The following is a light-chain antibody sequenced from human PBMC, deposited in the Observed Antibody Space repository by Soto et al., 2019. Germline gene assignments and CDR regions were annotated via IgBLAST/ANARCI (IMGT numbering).Light chain of an antibody. CDR3: KQYNDWPRT. Sequence: EFVFTQSPGTLSLSPGERATLSCRASQTVRNNYLAWYQQKPGQAPRLLIYGAYTTATDVPPRFSGGGSGTEFTLTIRNLQSEEFAVYYCKQYNDWPRTVGQGTRLEIK. V-gene: IGKV3-15*01. CDR1: QTVRNN. J-gene: IGKJ5*01. CDR2: GAY.